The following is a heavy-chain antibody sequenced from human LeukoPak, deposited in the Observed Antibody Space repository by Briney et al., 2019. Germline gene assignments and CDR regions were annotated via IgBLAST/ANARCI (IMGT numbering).Heavy chain of an antibody. Sequence: GRPQRLSCTASGYTFSRYDMHWVRQAPGKGLEWVAVISYDGSNKYYADSVKGRFTISRDNSKNTLYLQMNSLTAEDTAVYYYSKIVTQPLASDASDIWRQGRMLTVSS. J-gene: IGHJ3*02. CDR2: ISYDGSNK. D-gene: IGHD2-21*01. V-gene: IGHV3-30*18. CDR3: SKIVTQPLASDASDI. CDR1: GYTFSRYD.